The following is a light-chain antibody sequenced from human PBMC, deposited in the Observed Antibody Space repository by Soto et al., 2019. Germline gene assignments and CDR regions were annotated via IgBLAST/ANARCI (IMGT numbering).Light chain of an antibody. Sequence: EVVLTQSPGTLSLSPGERATLSCRASQYVNSGYLAWYQQKPGQTPRLLIYGTSNRAAGIPDRFSGSGSGTDFTLTISRLEPEDFAAYYCQQCNRPTWTFGQETKVDIK. CDR3: QQCNRPTWT. CDR2: GTS. V-gene: IGKV3-20*01. CDR1: QYVNSGY. J-gene: IGKJ1*01.